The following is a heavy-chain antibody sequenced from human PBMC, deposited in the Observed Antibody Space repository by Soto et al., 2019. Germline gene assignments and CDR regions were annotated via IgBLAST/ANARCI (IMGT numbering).Heavy chain of an antibody. CDR2: IWYDGSNK. D-gene: IGHD3-22*01. V-gene: IGHV3-33*01. CDR1: GFTFSSYG. J-gene: IGHJ4*02. Sequence: GGSLRLSCAASGFTFSSYGMHWVRQAPGKGLEWVAVIWYDGSNKYYADSVKGRFTISRDNSKNTLYLQMNSLRAEDTAVYYCAREHYYDSSGYHAGYFDYWGQGTLVTVSS. CDR3: AREHYYDSSGYHAGYFDY.